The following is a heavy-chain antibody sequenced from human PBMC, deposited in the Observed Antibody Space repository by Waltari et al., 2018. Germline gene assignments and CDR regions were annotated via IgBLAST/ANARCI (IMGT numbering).Heavy chain of an antibody. CDR2: IYYSGST. CDR1: GGSISSSSYY. CDR3: ARQNLIEIVVVPAANYFDY. Sequence: QLQLQESGPGLVKPSETLSLTCTVPGGSISSSSYYWGWLRQPPGKGLEWIGSIYYSGSTYYNPSLKSRVTISVDTSKNQFSLKLSSVTAADTAVYYCARQNLIEIVVVPAANYFDYWGQGTLVTVSS. V-gene: IGHV4-39*01. D-gene: IGHD2-2*01. J-gene: IGHJ4*02.